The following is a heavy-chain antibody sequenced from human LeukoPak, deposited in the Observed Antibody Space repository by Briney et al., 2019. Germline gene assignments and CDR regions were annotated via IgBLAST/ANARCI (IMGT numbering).Heavy chain of an antibody. CDR2: INSDGSST. J-gene: IGHJ5*02. CDR1: GFTFSSYW. CDR3: ARDKAPVTYYYGSGSYYSVEEGSNWFDP. Sequence: GSLRLSCAASGFTFSSYWMHWVRQTPGKGLVWVSRINSDGSSTSYADSVKGRFTISRDNAKNTLYLQMNSLRAEDTAVYYCARDKAPVTYYYGSGSYYSVEEGSNWFDPWGQGTLVTVSS. V-gene: IGHV3-74*01. D-gene: IGHD3-10*01.